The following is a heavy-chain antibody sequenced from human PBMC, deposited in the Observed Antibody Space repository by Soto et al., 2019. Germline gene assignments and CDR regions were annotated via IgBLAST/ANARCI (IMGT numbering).Heavy chain of an antibody. CDR1: GGTFSSYA. D-gene: IGHD3-9*01. V-gene: IGHV1-69*13. CDR2: IIPIFGTA. CDR3: ARDASELRYFDWLSGYAFDV. J-gene: IGHJ3*01. Sequence: SVKVSCKASGGTFSSYAISWVRQAPGQGLEWMGGIIPIFGTANYAQKFQGRVTITADESTSTAYMELSSLRSEDTAVYYCARDASELRYFDWLSGYAFDVWGQGTMVTVSS.